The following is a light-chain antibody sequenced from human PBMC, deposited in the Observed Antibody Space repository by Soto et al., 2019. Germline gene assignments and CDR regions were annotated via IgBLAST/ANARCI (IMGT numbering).Light chain of an antibody. CDR1: QSISSW. J-gene: IGKJ1*01. CDR3: QRYNSYSEA. Sequence: IQLTQSPSSLSASVGDRVTITCRASQSISSWLAWYQQKPGKAPKLLIYKASGLESGVPSRFSGSGSGTEFTLTTSSLQPDDFATYYCQRYNSYSEAFGQGTKVDIK. V-gene: IGKV1-5*03. CDR2: KAS.